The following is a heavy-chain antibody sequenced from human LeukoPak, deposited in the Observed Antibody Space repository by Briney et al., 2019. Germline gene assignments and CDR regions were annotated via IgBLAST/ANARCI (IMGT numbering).Heavy chain of an antibody. Sequence: PGGSLRLSCAASGFTFSSYAMTWVRQAPGKGLEWVSAISSSGGSTYYADSVKGRFTISRDNSKNTLYLQMNSLRADDTAVYYCAKDHSSVKEHGDYPQGYFDYWGQGTLVTVSS. V-gene: IGHV3-23*01. J-gene: IGHJ4*02. CDR3: AKDHSSVKEHGDYPQGYFDY. CDR1: GFTFSSYA. D-gene: IGHD4-17*01. CDR2: ISSSGGST.